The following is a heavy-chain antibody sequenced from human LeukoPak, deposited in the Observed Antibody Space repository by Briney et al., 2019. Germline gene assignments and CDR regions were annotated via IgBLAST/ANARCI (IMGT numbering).Heavy chain of an antibody. CDR3: ARDKSLWSGFLS. J-gene: IGHJ5*02. CDR2: IYYSGST. V-gene: IGHV4-59*01. D-gene: IGHD3-3*01. Sequence: SETLSLTCTVSGGSISSYYWSWIRQPPGKGLEWIGYIYYSGSTNYNPSLKSRVTISVDTSKNQFSLKLSSVTAADTAMYYCARDKSLWSGFLSWGQGTLVTVSS. CDR1: GGSISSYY.